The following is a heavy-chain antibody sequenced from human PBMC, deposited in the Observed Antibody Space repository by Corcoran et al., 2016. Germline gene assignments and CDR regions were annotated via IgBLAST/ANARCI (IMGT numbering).Heavy chain of an antibody. D-gene: IGHD2-2*01. CDR2: IIPIFGTA. V-gene: IGHV1-69*06. J-gene: IGHJ6*02. CDR3: ARDFALVVPAPTRTHYYGMDV. Sequence: QVQLVQSGAEVKKPGSSVKVSCKASGGTFSSYAISWVRQAPGQGLEWMGGIIPIFGTANYAQKFQGRVTITADKSTSTAYMELSSLRSEDTAVYYCARDFALVVPAPTRTHYYGMDVWGQGTTVTVSS. CDR1: GGTFSSYA.